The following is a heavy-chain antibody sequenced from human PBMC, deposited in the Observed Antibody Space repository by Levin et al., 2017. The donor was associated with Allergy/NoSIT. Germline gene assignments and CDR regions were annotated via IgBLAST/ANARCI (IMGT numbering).Heavy chain of an antibody. J-gene: IGHJ4*02. CDR3: ARMGDTAMVDPVDY. V-gene: IGHV4-59*01. CDR1: GGSISNYY. Sequence: GSLRLSCTVSGGSISNYYWSWIRQPPGKGLEWIGYIYYSGTTNYNPSLKSRVTISVDTSKSQFSLKLTSVTAADTAIYYCARMGDTAMVDPVDYWGQGTLVTVSS. D-gene: IGHD5-18*01. CDR2: IYYSGTT.